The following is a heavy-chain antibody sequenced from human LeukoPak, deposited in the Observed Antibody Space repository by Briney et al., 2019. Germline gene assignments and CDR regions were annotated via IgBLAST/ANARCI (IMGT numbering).Heavy chain of an antibody. D-gene: IGHD2-2*01. CDR3: ARLGIVVVPAAPPGDY. CDR2: IYYSGST. J-gene: IGHJ4*02. CDR1: GGSISSSSYY. Sequence: SETLSLTCTVSGGSISSSSYYWGWIRQPPGKGLEWIGSIYYSGSTYYNPSLKSRVTISVDTSKNQFSLKLSSVTAADTAVYYCARLGIVVVPAAPPGDYWGQGTLVTVSS. V-gene: IGHV4-39*01.